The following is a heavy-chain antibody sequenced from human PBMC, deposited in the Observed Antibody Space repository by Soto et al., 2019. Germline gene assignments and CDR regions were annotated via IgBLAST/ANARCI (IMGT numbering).Heavy chain of an antibody. Sequence: EVQLLESGGGLVQPGGSLRLSCAASGFTFSTYAMAWVRQAPGKGLEWVSSICGSIGCTYYADSVKGRFTISRDNSQNTLFLQMSNLRAEDTAVYFCARIAGGSYCDYGGQGTLVTASS. D-gene: IGHD3-10*01. CDR1: GFTFSTYA. J-gene: IGHJ4*02. CDR2: ICGSIGCT. CDR3: ARIAGGSYCDY. V-gene: IGHV3-23*01.